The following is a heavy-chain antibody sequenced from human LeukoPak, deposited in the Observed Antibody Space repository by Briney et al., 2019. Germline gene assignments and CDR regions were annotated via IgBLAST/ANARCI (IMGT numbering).Heavy chain of an antibody. CDR2: INPDGSER. Sequence: SGGSLRLSCAASGFSFSSYYMSWVRQAPGKGLEWVALINPDGSERYYVDSVKGRFTISRDNARNSLYLQMDSLRAEDTAVYHCARDGPYSTSATHPPWGQGTLVTVSS. D-gene: IGHD6-6*01. J-gene: IGHJ5*02. CDR3: ARDGPYSTSATHPP. V-gene: IGHV3-7*03. CDR1: GFSFSSYY.